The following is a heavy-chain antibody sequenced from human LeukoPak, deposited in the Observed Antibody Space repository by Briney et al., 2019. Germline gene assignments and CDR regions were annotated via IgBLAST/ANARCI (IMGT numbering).Heavy chain of an antibody. J-gene: IGHJ5*02. CDR2: ISSSGSTI. Sequence: GGSLRLSCAASGFTFSSYEMNWVRQAPGKGLEWVSYISSSGSTIYYADSVKGRFTISRDNAKNSLYLQTNSLRAEDTAVYYCARMTTEGWFDPWGQGTLVTVSP. CDR1: GFTFSSYE. CDR3: ARMTTEGWFDP. V-gene: IGHV3-48*03. D-gene: IGHD4-11*01.